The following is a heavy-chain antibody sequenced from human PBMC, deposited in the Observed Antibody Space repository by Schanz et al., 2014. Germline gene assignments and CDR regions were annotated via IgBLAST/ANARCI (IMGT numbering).Heavy chain of an antibody. CDR3: ARFNSGSHSPTYYYYGMDV. CDR2: ISAYSGNS. CDR1: GYTLTGFG. Sequence: QVQLVQSGAEVKKPGASVKVSCKASGYTLTGFGVSWVRQAPGQGREWMGWISAYSGNSKYAQKLQGRVTMTTDTSTNTAYMELRSLPSDDTAVYYCARFNSGSHSPTYYYYGMDVWGQGTTVTVSS. V-gene: IGHV1-18*01. D-gene: IGHD1-26*01. J-gene: IGHJ6*02.